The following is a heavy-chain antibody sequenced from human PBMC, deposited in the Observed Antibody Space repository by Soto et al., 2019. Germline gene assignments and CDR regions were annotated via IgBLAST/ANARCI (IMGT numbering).Heavy chain of an antibody. CDR2: INPNSGGT. J-gene: IGHJ6*02. D-gene: IGHD3-10*01. V-gene: IGHV1-2*04. CDR1: GYTFTGYY. CDR3: ARAISGYYYGMDV. Sequence: ASVKVSCKASGYTFTGYYMHWVRQAPGQGLEWMGWINPNSGGTNYAQKFQGWVTMTRDTSISTAYMELSRLRSDDTAVYYCARAISGYYYGMDVWGQGTTVTVSS.